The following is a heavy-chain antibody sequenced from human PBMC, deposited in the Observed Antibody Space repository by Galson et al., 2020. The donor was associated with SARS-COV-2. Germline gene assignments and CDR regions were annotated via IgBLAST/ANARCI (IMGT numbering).Heavy chain of an antibody. CDR2: IFSNDEK. D-gene: IGHD3-3*01. CDR3: ARTLFLEWLLRVRDYYYYYYMDV. CDR1: GFSLSNARMG. Sequence: SGPTLVKPTETLTLTCTVSGFSLSNARMGVSWIRQPPGKALEWLAHIFSNDEKSYSTSLKSRLTISKDTSKSQVVLTMTNMDPVDTATYYCARTLFLEWLLRVRDYYYYYYMDVWGKGTTVTVSS. J-gene: IGHJ6*03. V-gene: IGHV2-26*01.